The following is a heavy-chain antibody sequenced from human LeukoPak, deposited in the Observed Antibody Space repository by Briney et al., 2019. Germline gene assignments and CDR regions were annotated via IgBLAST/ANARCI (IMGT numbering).Heavy chain of an antibody. D-gene: IGHD1-26*01. V-gene: IGHV1-18*01. CDR3: ARGSYRYYYYYYMDV. CDR2: ISAYNGNT. Sequence: ASVKVSCKASGYTFTSYGISWVRQAPGQGLEWMGWISAYNGNTNYAQKLQGRVTMTTDTSTSTAYMELSSLRSADTAVYYCARGSYRYYYYYYMDVWGKGTTVTISS. J-gene: IGHJ6*03. CDR1: GYTFTSYG.